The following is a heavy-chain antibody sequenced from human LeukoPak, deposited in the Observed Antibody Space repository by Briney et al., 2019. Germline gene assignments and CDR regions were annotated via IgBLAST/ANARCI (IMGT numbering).Heavy chain of an antibody. CDR1: GFTLSSYA. CDR2: ISGSAGST. CDR3: AKDAVLRYFDVLPLAY. Sequence: GGSLRLSCAASGFTLSSYAMSWVRQAPGKGLEWVSAISGSAGSTYYADSVKGRFTTSRDNSKNTLYLQMNSLRAEDTAVYYRAKDAVLRYFDVLPLAYWGQGTLVTVSS. V-gene: IGHV3-23*01. D-gene: IGHD3-9*01. J-gene: IGHJ4*02.